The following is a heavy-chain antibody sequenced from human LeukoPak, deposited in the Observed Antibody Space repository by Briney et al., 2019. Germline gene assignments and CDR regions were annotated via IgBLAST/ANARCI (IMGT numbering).Heavy chain of an antibody. CDR2: INHSGST. CDR3: ARGLNWFDP. Sequence: PSETLSLTCSVSGDYINSHYWSWIRQPPGKGLEWIGEINHSGSTNYNPSLKSRVTISVDTSKNQFSLKLSSVTAADTAVYYCARGLNWFDPWGQGTLVTVSS. J-gene: IGHJ5*02. CDR1: GDYINSHY. V-gene: IGHV4-34*01.